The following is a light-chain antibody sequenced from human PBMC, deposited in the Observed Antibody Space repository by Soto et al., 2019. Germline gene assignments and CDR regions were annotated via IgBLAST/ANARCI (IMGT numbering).Light chain of an antibody. CDR3: QQYDKWPPKT. J-gene: IGKJ1*01. CDR2: GAS. V-gene: IGKV3-15*01. CDR1: QSVSSN. Sequence: ERGLSQSPGILSLSPGERATLSCRASQSVSSNLAWYHQKPGQAPRLLIYGASTRATGIPARFSGSGSGTEFTLTISSLQSDDFGVYYCQQYDKWPPKTLGQGTKVDIK.